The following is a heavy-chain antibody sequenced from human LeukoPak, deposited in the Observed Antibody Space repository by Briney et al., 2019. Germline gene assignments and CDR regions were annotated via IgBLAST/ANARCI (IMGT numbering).Heavy chain of an antibody. J-gene: IGHJ4*02. CDR3: ATPSTYYYDSSGYYKY. CDR1: GYTLTELS. V-gene: IGHV1-24*01. D-gene: IGHD3-22*01. CDR2: FDPEDGEK. Sequence: GASVTVSFKVSGYTLTELSMHWVRQAPGKGLEGMGGFDPEDGEKIYAQKFQGRLTMTEETSTETAYMEMSSLRSEDPAVYYCATPSTYYYDSSGYYKYWGQGTLVTVSS.